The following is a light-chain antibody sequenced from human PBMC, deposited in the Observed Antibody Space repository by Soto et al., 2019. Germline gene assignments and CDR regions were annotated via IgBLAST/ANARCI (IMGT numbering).Light chain of an antibody. Sequence: QSVLAQPASVSGSPGQSITISCTGTRLDVGGYNYVSWYQQQPGKAPELIIYEVTNRPSGVSDRFSGSKSDNTASLTISGLQTEDEADYYCCSYVSSKTYLFGTGTKVTAL. CDR3: CSYVSSKTYL. CDR1: RLDVGGYNY. J-gene: IGLJ1*01. CDR2: EVT. V-gene: IGLV2-14*03.